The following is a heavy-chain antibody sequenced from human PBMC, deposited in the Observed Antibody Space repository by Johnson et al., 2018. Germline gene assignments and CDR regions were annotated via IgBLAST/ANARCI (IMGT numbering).Heavy chain of an antibody. Sequence: QVQLQQWGAGLLKPSETXSLTCGVYGGSFSGYYWSWIRQPPGKGPEWIGELNHSGSTNYNPSLKSRVTISSELSKNPFSLKLNSVTAADTALYYFARVTHSGFWSASHAFDIWGQGTVVTVSS. D-gene: IGHD3-3*01. CDR1: GGSFSGYY. CDR3: ARVTHSGFWSASHAFDI. J-gene: IGHJ3*02. CDR2: LNHSGST. V-gene: IGHV4-34*01.